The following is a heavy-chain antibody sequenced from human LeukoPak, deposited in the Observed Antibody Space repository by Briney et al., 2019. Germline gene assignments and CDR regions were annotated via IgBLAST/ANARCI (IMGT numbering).Heavy chain of an antibody. Sequence: GASVKVSCKASGCTFGIYGISWVRQAPGQGLEWMAWISPYDGDTNYAQKFEGRVTMTTETSTNTAYMELRSLRSDDTAIYYCARDYCTRGGDCYKEDLFDPWGQGTLVTVSA. V-gene: IGHV1-18*01. CDR1: GCTFGIYG. CDR3: ARDYCTRGGDCYKEDLFDP. CDR2: ISPYDGDT. D-gene: IGHD2-21*02. J-gene: IGHJ5*02.